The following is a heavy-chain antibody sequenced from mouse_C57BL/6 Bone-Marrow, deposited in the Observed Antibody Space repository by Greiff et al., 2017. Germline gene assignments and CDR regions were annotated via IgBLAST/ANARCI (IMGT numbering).Heavy chain of an antibody. Sequence: VKLQESGPGLVAPSQSLSISCTASGFSLTSYGVDWVRQPPGKGLEWLGVIWGGGSTNYNSARMSRRSISKDNTKSQVFLKMNSLQTDDKAMDYCAKRREYGGFAYWGQGTLVTVSA. D-gene: IGHD5-1*01. CDR2: IWGGGST. CDR3: AKRREYGGFAY. J-gene: IGHJ3*01. CDR1: GFSLTSYG. V-gene: IGHV2-9*01.